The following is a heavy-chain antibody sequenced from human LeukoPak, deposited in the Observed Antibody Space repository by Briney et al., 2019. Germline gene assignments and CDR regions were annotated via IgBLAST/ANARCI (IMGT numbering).Heavy chain of an antibody. CDR3: AKLRAGVPYYGLDV. Sequence: GGSLRLSCAASGFTFINYAMSWVRQAPGKGLEWVSTVSGGGDVPYYAGSVRGRFTISRDNAKNTLHLQMSSLRADDTAMYYCAKLRAGVPYYGLDVWGQGTTVTISS. CDR2: VSGGGDVP. CDR1: GFTFINYA. D-gene: IGHD2-8*01. J-gene: IGHJ6*02. V-gene: IGHV3-23*01.